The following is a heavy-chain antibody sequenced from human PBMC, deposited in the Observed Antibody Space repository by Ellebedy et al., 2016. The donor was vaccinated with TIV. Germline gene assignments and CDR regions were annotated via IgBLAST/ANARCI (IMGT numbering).Heavy chain of an antibody. Sequence: SETLSLXXTVSGSSIPSSGYYWGWIRQPPGKGLEWIGTIYYTGSTYYNPSLKSRVTISVDTPKNQFSLKVTSVTAADTAVYFCARVAGFGEALPFWGQGTLVTVSS. CDR3: ARVAGFGEALPF. CDR2: IYYTGST. D-gene: IGHD3-10*01. V-gene: IGHV4-39*01. J-gene: IGHJ4*02. CDR1: GSSIPSSGYY.